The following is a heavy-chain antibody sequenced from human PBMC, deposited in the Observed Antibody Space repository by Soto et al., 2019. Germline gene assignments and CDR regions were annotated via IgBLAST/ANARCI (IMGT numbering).Heavy chain of an antibody. CDR3: ARDSYSSNKPRFEY. CDR2: INPSGGST. J-gene: IGHJ4*02. V-gene: IGHV1-46*03. D-gene: IGHD6-13*01. CDR1: GDTFTSYY. Sequence: ASVKVSCNSSGDTFTSYYMHCVRHTPGQGLELMGIINPSGGSTSYAQKFQGRVTMTRDTSTSTVYMELSSLRSEDTAVYYCARDSYSSNKPRFEYWGQGTLVTVSS.